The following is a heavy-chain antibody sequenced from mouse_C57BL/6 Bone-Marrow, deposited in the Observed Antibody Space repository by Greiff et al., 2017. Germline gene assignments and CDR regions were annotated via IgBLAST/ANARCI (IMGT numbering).Heavy chain of an antibody. D-gene: IGHD1-1*01. J-gene: IGHJ1*03. V-gene: IGHV5-17*01. Sequence: EVQRVESGGGLVKPGGSLKLSCAASGFTFSDYGMHWVRQAPEKGLEWVAYISSGSSTIYYADTVKGRFTISRDNAKNTLFLQMTSLRSEDTAMYYCARTDYYYGSSYWYFDVWGTGTTVTVSS. CDR1: GFTFSDYG. CDR2: ISSGSSTI. CDR3: ARTDYYYGSSYWYFDV.